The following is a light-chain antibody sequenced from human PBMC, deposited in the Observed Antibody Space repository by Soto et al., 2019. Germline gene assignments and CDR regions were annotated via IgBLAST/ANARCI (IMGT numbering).Light chain of an antibody. Sequence: QSALTQPASVSGSPGQSITISCTGTSSDVGVYNYVSWYQQHPGKVPKLMIYYVSNRPSGVSNRFSGSKSGNTASLTISGLQAEDEADYYCSSYTSSSTPYVFGTGTKLTVL. J-gene: IGLJ1*01. CDR1: SSDVGVYNY. CDR3: SSYTSSSTPYV. CDR2: YVS. V-gene: IGLV2-14*01.